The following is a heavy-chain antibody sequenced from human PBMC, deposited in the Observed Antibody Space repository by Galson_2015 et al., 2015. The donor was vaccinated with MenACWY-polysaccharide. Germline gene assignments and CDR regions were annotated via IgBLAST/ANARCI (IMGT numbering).Heavy chain of an antibody. D-gene: IGHD2-21*01. CDR2: ISSSSGTI. CDR1: GFTFSSNS. J-gene: IGHJ4*02. Sequence: SLRLSCAASGFTFSSNSMNWVRQAPGKGLEWVSYISSSSGTIYYADSVKGRFTISRDDAKNSLYLQMNSLRAEDTAVYYCASTSPNSFGGQGTRFIVSS. CDR3: ASTSPNSF. V-gene: IGHV3-48*01.